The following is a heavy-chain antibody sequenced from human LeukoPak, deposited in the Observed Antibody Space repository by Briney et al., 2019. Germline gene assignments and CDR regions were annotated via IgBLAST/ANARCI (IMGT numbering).Heavy chain of an antibody. CDR2: INTDNQNA. CDR3: ARDNGGSRDY. CDR1: GYAFTTYG. Sequence: ASVKVSCKTSGYAFTTYGLSWVRQAPGQGPEWMGWINTDNQNANYAEKFQGRVTLTTDTSTSTAYMELRSLTFDDTAVYYCARDNGGSRDYWGQGTLVTVSS. J-gene: IGHJ4*02. V-gene: IGHV1-18*04. D-gene: IGHD1-26*01.